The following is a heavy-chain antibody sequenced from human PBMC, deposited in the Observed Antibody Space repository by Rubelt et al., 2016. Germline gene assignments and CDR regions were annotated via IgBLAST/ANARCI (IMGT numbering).Heavy chain of an antibody. J-gene: IGHJ4*02. CDR2: ISWNSGSI. Sequence: GKGLEWVSGISWNSGSIGYADSVKGRFTISRDNAKNSLYLQMNSLRAEDTALYYCAKDRGPRTTGPTLFDYWGQGTLVTVSS. D-gene: IGHD1-14*01. V-gene: IGHV3-9*01. CDR3: AKDRGPRTTGPTLFDY.